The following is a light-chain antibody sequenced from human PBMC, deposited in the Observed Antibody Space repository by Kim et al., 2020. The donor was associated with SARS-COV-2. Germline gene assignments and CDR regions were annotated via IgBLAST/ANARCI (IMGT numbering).Light chain of an antibody. CDR1: QSVGKN. V-gene: IGKV3-15*01. J-gene: IGKJ4*01. CDR3: QHYNEWSLT. Sequence: VSPGESASRSCRASQSVGKNLAWYQQKAGQTPRLLIYYASIRAPGVPARFSGSGSETDFTLTISSLQSEDFAVYYCQHYNEWSLTFGGGTKVDIK. CDR2: YAS.